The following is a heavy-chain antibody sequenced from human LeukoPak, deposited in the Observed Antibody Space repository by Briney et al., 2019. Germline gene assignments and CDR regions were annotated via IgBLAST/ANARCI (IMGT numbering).Heavy chain of an antibody. CDR3: ARDSTVTTFRGCVDP. Sequence: AATVKISCKVSAYTFTDYYMHWVQQAPGKGLEWMGLVDPEDGETIYAEKFQGRVTITADTSTDTAYMELNSLRSEDTAVYYCARDSTVTTFRGCVDPWGQGTLVTVSS. CDR1: AYTFTDYY. V-gene: IGHV1-69-2*01. J-gene: IGHJ5*02. D-gene: IGHD4-17*01. CDR2: VDPEDGET.